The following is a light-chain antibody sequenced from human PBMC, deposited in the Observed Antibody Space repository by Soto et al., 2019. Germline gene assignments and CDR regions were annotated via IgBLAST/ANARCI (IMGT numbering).Light chain of an antibody. J-gene: IGKJ1*01. V-gene: IGKV1-5*03. CDR1: QSISNW. CDR3: QQYDSDST. Sequence: DIQMTQSPSTLSGSVGDRVTITCRASQSISNWLAWYQQKPWKAPKLLIYKAASLESGVPSRFSGSGSGTDFTLTISSLQPGDFATYYCQQYDSDSTFGQGTKVEMK. CDR2: KAA.